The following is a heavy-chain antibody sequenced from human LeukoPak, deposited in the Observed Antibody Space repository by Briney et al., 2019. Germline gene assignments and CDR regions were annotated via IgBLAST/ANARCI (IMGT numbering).Heavy chain of an antibody. J-gene: IGHJ4*02. D-gene: IGHD2-21*02. CDR1: GVSFSGYY. CDR3: ARQVITGGCGGDCYGTIDY. V-gene: IGHV4-34*01. Sequence: SETLSLTCAVYGVSFSGYYWSWIRQPPGKGLEWIGEINHSGSTNYNPSLKSRVTISVDTSKNQLSLKLSSVTAADTAVYYCARQVITGGCGGDCYGTIDYWGQGTLVTVSS. CDR2: INHSGST.